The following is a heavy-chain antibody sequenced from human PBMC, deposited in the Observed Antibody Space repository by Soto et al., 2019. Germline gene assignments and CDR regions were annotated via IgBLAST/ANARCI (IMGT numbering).Heavy chain of an antibody. Sequence: SVKVSCKASGGTFSSYAISWVRQAPGQGLEWMGGIIPIFGTANYAQKFQGRVTITADESTSTAYLELSSLRSEDTAVYYCARGGTIFGVVIDPYGMDVLGQGTTVTVSS. V-gene: IGHV1-69*13. CDR1: GGTFSSYA. J-gene: IGHJ6*02. CDR2: IIPIFGTA. D-gene: IGHD3-3*01. CDR3: ARGGTIFGVVIDPYGMDV.